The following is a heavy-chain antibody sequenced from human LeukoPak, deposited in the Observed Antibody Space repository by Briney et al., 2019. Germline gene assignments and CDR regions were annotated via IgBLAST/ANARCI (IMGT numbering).Heavy chain of an antibody. Sequence: SETLCLTCTVSGGSISSYYWSWIRQPPGKGLEWIGYIYYSGSANYNPSLKSRVTISVDTSKNQFSLKLSSVTAADTAVYYCARRQYSSGWSRFDPWGQGTLVTVSS. J-gene: IGHJ5*02. CDR2: IYYSGSA. CDR3: ARRQYSSGWSRFDP. V-gene: IGHV4-59*08. D-gene: IGHD6-19*01. CDR1: GGSISSYY.